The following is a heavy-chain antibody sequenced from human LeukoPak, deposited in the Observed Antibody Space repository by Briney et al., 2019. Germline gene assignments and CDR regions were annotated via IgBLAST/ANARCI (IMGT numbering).Heavy chain of an antibody. Sequence: SETLSLTCAVYGGSFSGYYWSWIRQPPGKGLEWIGEINHSGSTNYNPSLKSRVTISVDTPKNQFSLKLSSVTAADTAVYYCARDRCSSTSCYFGYWGQGTLVTVSS. CDR2: INHSGST. J-gene: IGHJ4*02. V-gene: IGHV4-34*01. CDR3: ARDRCSSTSCYFGY. CDR1: GGSFSGYY. D-gene: IGHD2-2*01.